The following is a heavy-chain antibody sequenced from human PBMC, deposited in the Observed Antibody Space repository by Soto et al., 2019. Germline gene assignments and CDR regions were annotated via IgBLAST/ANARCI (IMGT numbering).Heavy chain of an antibody. V-gene: IGHV4-31*03. J-gene: IGHJ5*02. CDR3: ARGSFSSSSSWFDP. CDR1: GGSISGDANF. D-gene: IGHD6-6*01. Sequence: SETLSLTCTVSGGSISGDANFWSWIRQLPGRGLEWIGYISYTGRTYYTPSLNSRLTISLDTSKNLFSLRLSAVTAADTAVYFCARGSFSSSSSWFDPWGQGTLVTVSS. CDR2: ISYTGRT.